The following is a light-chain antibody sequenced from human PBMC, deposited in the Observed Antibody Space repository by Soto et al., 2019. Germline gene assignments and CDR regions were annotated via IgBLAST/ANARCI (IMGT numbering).Light chain of an antibody. V-gene: IGKV3-20*01. CDR1: QSITSDY. CDR3: QQYRASPPSWT. Sequence: EIVLTQSPGTLSLSPGERATLSCRSSQSITSDYLAWYQQKPGQAPRLLIYGAFNRPTGIPDRFSGSGSGENFTLTISRLEPEDFVVYYCQQYRASPPSWTFGQGTKVEIK. CDR2: GAF. J-gene: IGKJ1*01.